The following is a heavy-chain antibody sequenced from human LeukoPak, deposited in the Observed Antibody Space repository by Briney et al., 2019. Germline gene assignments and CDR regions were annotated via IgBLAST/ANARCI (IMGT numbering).Heavy chain of an antibody. CDR3: AKDLSGYSLDY. J-gene: IGHJ4*02. D-gene: IGHD5-12*01. Sequence: GGSLRLSCAASGFIFGSYWMTWLRQAPGKGLEWVSGITDSGGSTNYGDSVKGRFTISRDNSKNTLYLQMNSLRAEDTAVYYCAKDLSGYSLDYWGQGTLVTVSS. V-gene: IGHV3-23*01. CDR2: ITDSGGST. CDR1: GFIFGSYW.